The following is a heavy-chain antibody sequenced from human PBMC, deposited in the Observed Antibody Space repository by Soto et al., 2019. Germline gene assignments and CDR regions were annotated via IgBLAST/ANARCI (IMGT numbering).Heavy chain of an antibody. D-gene: IGHD6-6*01. CDR1: GYTFTNFA. Sequence: ASVKVSCKTSGYTFTNFALSWVRQAPGQGLEWIGFVSANNGFTHFAQKFQGRVSVKTDTSTNTVYLDLRSLSSDDTAVYYCARGGAARHLDSWGQGTPVTVSS. CDR2: VSANNGFT. V-gene: IGHV1-18*01. CDR3: ARGGAARHLDS. J-gene: IGHJ5*01.